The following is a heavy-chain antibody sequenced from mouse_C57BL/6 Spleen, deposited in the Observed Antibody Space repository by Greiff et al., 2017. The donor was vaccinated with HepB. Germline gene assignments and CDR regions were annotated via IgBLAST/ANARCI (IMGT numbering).Heavy chain of an antibody. CDR2: INPSNGGT. CDR3: ARYGGSNYVWFAD. V-gene: IGHV1-53*01. J-gene: IGHJ3*01. CDR1: GYTFTSYW. D-gene: IGHD2-5*01. Sequence: QVQLQQSGTELVKPGASVKLSCKASGYTFTSYWMHWVKQRPGQGLEWIGNINPSNGGTNYNEKFKSKATLPVDKSSSTAYMQLSSLTSEDSAVYYCARYGGSNYVWFADWGQGTLVTVSA.